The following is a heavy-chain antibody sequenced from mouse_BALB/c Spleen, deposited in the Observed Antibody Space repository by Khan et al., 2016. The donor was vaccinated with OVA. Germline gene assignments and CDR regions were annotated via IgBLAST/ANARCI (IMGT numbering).Heavy chain of an antibody. V-gene: IGHV1-5*01. CDR1: GYTFTSYW. J-gene: IGHJ2*01. CDR2: IYPGNSDP. CDR3: TRNGFGNYESWDY. D-gene: IGHD2-1*01. Sequence: VQLQQSGTVLARPGASVKMSCKASGYTFTSYWMHWVKQRPGQGLEWIGAIYPGNSDPNYNQKFKGKAKLTAVTSTSTAYLELNSLTNEDSVVYYCTRNGFGNYESWDYWGQGTTLTVSS.